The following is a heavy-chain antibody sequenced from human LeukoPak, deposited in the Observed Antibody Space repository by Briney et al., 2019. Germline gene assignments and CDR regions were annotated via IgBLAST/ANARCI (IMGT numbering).Heavy chain of an antibody. CDR2: ISAYNGNT. CDR1: GYTFTSYG. CDR3: ARVSAGTISRYFDL. J-gene: IGHJ2*01. Sequence: ASVKISCKASGYTFTSYGISWVRQAPGQGLEWMGWISAYNGNTNYAQKLQGRVTMTTDTSTSTAYMELRSLRSDDTAVYYCARVSAGTISRYFDLWGRGTLVTVSS. V-gene: IGHV1-18*01. D-gene: IGHD6-19*01.